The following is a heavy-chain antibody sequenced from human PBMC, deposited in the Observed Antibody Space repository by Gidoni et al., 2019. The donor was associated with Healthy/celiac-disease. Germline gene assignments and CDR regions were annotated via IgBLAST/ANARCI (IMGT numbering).Heavy chain of an antibody. CDR3: AKCSGYSYGLGAFDI. CDR2: ISWNSGSI. J-gene: IGHJ3*02. V-gene: IGHV3-9*01. Sequence: EVQLVESGGGLVQPGRSLRLSCAASGFTFADYAMHWVRQAPGKGLEWVSGISWNSGSIGYADSVKGRFTISRDNAKNSLYLQMNSLRAEDTALYYCAKCSGYSYGLGAFDIWGQGTMVTVSS. CDR1: GFTFADYA. D-gene: IGHD5-18*01.